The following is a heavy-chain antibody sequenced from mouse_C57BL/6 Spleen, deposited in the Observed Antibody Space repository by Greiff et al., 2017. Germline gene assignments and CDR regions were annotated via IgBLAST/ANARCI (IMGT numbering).Heavy chain of an antibody. J-gene: IGHJ1*03. V-gene: IGHV1-18*01. D-gene: IGHD2-1*01. CDR3: ARTGGNYDDWYFDV. CDR2: INPNNGGT. Sequence: VQLQQSGPELVKPGASVKIPCKASGYTFTDYNMDWVKQSHGKSLEWIGDINPNNGGTIYNQKFKGKATLTVDKSSSTAYMELRSLTSEDTAVYYCARTGGNYDDWYFDVWGTGTTVTVSS. CDR1: GYTFTDYN.